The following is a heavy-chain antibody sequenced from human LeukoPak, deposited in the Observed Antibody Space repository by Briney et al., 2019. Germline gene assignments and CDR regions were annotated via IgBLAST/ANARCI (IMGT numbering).Heavy chain of an antibody. D-gene: IGHD3-10*01. CDR1: GITVDSND. CDR3: ARVVHGSGLDP. J-gene: IGHJ5*02. V-gene: IGHV3-66*01. Sequence: GGSLRLSCAVSGITVDSNDMSWVRQAPGKGLEWVSFIYSGDRTYYVDSVKGRFTISRDNSKNTLYLQMNSLRAEDTAVYYCARVVHGSGLDPWGQGTLVTVSS. CDR2: IYSGDRT.